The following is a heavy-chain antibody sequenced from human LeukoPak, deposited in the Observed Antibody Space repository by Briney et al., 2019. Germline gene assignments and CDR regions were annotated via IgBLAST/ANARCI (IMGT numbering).Heavy chain of an antibody. Sequence: SETLSLTCVVSGDSFSSHYWTWIRQSPGKGLEWMGYISYIGSTNYNPSLKSRVAISIDTTKNQFSLKLRSVTAADTAVYYCARDLVTVTKGFDIWGQGTMVSVSS. V-gene: IGHV4-59*11. CDR1: GDSFSSHY. CDR2: ISYIGST. J-gene: IGHJ3*02. CDR3: ARDLVTVTKGFDI. D-gene: IGHD4-17*01.